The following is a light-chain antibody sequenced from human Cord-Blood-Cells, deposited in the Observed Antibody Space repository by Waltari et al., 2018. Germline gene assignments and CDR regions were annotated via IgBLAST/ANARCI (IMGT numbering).Light chain of an antibody. CDR3: QQSYSTPYT. V-gene: IGKV1-39*01. CDR1: QSISSY. CDR2: AAS. J-gene: IGKJ2*01. Sequence: DRVTITCRASQSISSYLNWYQQKPGKAPKLLIYAASSLQSVVPSRFSGSGSGTDFTLTISSLQPEDFATYYCQQSYSTPYTFGQGTKLEIK.